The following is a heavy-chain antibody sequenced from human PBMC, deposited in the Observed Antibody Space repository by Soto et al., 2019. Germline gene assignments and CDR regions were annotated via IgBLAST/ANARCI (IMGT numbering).Heavy chain of an antibody. V-gene: IGHV1-69*02. D-gene: IGHD3-10*01. CDR2: ITPLVSMS. J-gene: IGHJ4*02. CDR1: GDTFNLYS. Sequence: QVQLVQSGAEGTRPGSSVKVACKASGDTFNLYSLNWVRQAPGLGLEWMGRITPLVSMSNYAQKVQGRVTMTADKTTSTAYMELIILRSEDTAIYACSCRYGSGYRAFHYWAQVDLVTVSS. CDR3: SCRYGSGYRAFHY.